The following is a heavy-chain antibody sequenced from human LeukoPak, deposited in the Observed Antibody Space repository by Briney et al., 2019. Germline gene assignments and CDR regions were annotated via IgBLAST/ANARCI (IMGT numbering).Heavy chain of an antibody. CDR3: AKDSHWILFDD. Sequence: GGSLRLSCAASGFTFSSYAMSWVRQAPGKGLEWVSAIGSSGGSTYYADSVKGRFTISRDNSKNTLYLQMNSLRAEDTAVYYCAKDSHWILFDDWGQGTLVTVSS. D-gene: IGHD2-2*03. CDR2: IGSSGGST. CDR1: GFTFSSYA. V-gene: IGHV3-23*01. J-gene: IGHJ4*02.